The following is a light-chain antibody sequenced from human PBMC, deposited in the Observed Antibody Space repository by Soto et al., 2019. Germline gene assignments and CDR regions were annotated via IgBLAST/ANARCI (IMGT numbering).Light chain of an antibody. J-gene: IGLJ1*01. CDR3: SSYTSTTTLHV. CDR2: EVG. V-gene: IGLV2-14*01. CDR1: SSDVGTYNS. Sequence: QSVLTQPASVSGSPGQSITISCTGTSSDVGTYNSVSWHQQHPGRAPTLLIFEVGHRPSEVSNRFSASKSGNTASLAISGLQAEDEADYYCSSYTSTTTLHVFGSGTKVTVL.